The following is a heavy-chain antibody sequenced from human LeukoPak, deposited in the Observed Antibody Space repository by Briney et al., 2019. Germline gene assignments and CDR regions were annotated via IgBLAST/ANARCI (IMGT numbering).Heavy chain of an antibody. J-gene: IGHJ4*02. CDR2: IYSGGST. D-gene: IGHD5-18*01. CDR3: ARVGYSYGYFYYFDY. Sequence: PGGSLRLSCAASRFTVSSNYMSWVRQAPGKGLEWVSVIYSGGSTYYADSVKGRFTISRDNSKNTLYLQMNSLRAEDTAVYYCARVGYSYGYFYYFDYWGQGTLVTVSS. CDR1: RFTVSSNY. V-gene: IGHV3-53*01.